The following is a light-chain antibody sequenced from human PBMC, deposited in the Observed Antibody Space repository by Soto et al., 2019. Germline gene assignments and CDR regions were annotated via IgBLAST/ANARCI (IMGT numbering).Light chain of an antibody. CDR2: GAS. CDR3: QQYGSSPRT. V-gene: IGKV3-20*01. Sequence: EIVLTQSPGTLSLSPGERATLSCRASQSVSSSYLAWYQQKPGQDPRILIYGASSRATGIPDRFSGSGSGTDFNLTISRLETEDFAVYYCQQYGSSPRTFGQGTKVDIK. CDR1: QSVSSSY. J-gene: IGKJ1*01.